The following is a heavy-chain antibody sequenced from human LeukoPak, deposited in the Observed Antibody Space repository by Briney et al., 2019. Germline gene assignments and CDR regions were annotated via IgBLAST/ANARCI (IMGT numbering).Heavy chain of an antibody. Sequence: GGSLRLSCAASGFTFDDYAMHWVRQAPGKGLEWVSGISWNSGSIGYADSVKGRFTISRDNAKNSLYLQMNSLRAEDTALYYCAKDMYYDILTQGYYFDYWGQGILVTVSS. CDR2: ISWNSGSI. CDR1: GFTFDDYA. D-gene: IGHD3-9*01. V-gene: IGHV3-9*01. J-gene: IGHJ4*02. CDR3: AKDMYYDILTQGYYFDY.